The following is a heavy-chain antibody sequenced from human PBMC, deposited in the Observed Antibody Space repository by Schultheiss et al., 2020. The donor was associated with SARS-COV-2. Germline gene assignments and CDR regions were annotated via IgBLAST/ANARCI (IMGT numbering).Heavy chain of an antibody. CDR3: AKSASYSSSSGKFDY. D-gene: IGHD6-6*01. J-gene: IGHJ4*02. CDR2: ISWNSGSI. V-gene: IGHV3-9*01. Sequence: GGSLRLSCAASGFTFDDYAMHWVRQAPGKGPEWVSGISWNSGSIGYADSVKGRFTISRDNAKNSLYLQMNSLRAEDTALYYCAKSASYSSSSGKFDYWGQGTLVTVSS. CDR1: GFTFDDYA.